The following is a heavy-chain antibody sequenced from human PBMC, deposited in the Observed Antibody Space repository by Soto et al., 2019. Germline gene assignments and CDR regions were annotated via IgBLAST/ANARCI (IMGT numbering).Heavy chain of an antibody. J-gene: IGHJ6*02. CDR1: GGSISSGGYY. Sequence: SETLSLTCTVSGGSISSGGYYWSWIRQHPGKGLEWIGYIYYSGSTYYNPSLKSRVTISVDTSKNQFSLKLSSVTAADTAVYYCARDPGDFWSGPRRLEYYYGMDVWGQGTTVTVSS. CDR3: ARDPGDFWSGPRRLEYYYGMDV. V-gene: IGHV4-31*03. D-gene: IGHD3-3*01. CDR2: IYYSGST.